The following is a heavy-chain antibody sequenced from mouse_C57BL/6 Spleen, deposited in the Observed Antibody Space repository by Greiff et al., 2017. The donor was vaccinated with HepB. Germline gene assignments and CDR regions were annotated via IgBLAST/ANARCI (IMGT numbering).Heavy chain of an antibody. Sequence: QVQLKESGPELVKPGASVKISCKASGYTFTDYYINWVKQRPGQGLEWIGWIFPGSGSTYYNEKFKGKATLTVDKSSSTAYMLLSSLTSEDSAVYFCARYDGAQATWGFAYWGQGTLVTVSA. J-gene: IGHJ3*01. CDR3: ARYDGAQATWGFAY. V-gene: IGHV1-75*01. CDR1: GYTFTDYY. CDR2: IFPGSGST. D-gene: IGHD3-2*02.